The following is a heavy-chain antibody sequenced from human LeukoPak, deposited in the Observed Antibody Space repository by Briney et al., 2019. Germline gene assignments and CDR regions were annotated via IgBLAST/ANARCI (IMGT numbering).Heavy chain of an antibody. D-gene: IGHD3-10*01. CDR3: ARARGERREFGYYFDY. Sequence: GGSLRLSCAASGFTFSSYAMHWVRQAPGKGLEYVSAISSNGGSTYYANSVKGRFTISRDNSKNTLYLQMGSLRAEDMAVYYCARARGERREFGYYFDYWGQGTLVTVSS. J-gene: IGHJ4*02. V-gene: IGHV3-64*01. CDR2: ISSNGGST. CDR1: GFTFSSYA.